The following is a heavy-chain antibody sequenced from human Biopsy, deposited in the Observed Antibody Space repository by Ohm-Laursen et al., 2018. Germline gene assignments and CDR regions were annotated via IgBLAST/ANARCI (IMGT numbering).Heavy chain of an antibody. CDR2: FYYSGST. J-gene: IGHJ4*02. CDR3: ARARIKTSGVLIPETYYFDS. D-gene: IGHD3-3*01. V-gene: IGHV4-59*07. Sequence: SDTLSPTCDVSGDSISIYYWSWIRQPPGKGLEWIGNFYYSGSTNYNPSLKSRITMSLDRSKSQVSLRMNSVTAADTAVYYCARARIKTSGVLIPETYYFDSWGQGTLVTVSS. CDR1: GDSISIYY.